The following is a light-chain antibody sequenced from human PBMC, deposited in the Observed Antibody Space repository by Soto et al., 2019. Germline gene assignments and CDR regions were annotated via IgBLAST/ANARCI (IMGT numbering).Light chain of an antibody. CDR1: QSINSKS. V-gene: IGKV3D-15*01. CDR3: QQYNNWPT. Sequence: EIVLTQSPGTLSLSPVEVATFSFMVSQSINSKSLVWYQRKFGQAPRLLIYNTSSRATGIPARFIGNGSGTEFTLTISSLQSEDFAVYYCQQYNNWPTFGQGTKVDIK. J-gene: IGKJ1*01. CDR2: NTS.